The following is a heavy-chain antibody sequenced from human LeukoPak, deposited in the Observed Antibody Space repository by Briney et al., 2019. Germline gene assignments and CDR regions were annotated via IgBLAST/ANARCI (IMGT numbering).Heavy chain of an antibody. CDR3: ARAGNDYSDYVRYDDDFDI. CDR1: GYTFTSYG. CDR2: ISAYNGNT. V-gene: IGHV1-18*01. D-gene: IGHD4-11*01. J-gene: IGHJ3*02. Sequence: GASVKVSCKASGYTFTSYGISWVRQAPGQGLEWMGWISAYNGNTNYAQKLQGRVTMTTDTSTSTAYMELRSLRSDDTAVYYCARAGNDYSDYVRYDDDFDIWGQGTMVTVSS.